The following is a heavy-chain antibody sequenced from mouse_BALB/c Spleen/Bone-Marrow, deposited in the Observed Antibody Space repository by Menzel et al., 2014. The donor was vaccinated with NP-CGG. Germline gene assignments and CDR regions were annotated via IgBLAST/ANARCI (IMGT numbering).Heavy chain of an antibody. Sequence: QVQLKESGAELVRPGSSVKISCKASGYAFSSYWMNWVKQRPGQGLEWIGQIYPGDGDTNYNGKFKGKATLTADKSSSTAYMQLSSLTSEDSAVYFCARRGYYYGSSYVDYWGQGTTLTVSS. D-gene: IGHD1-1*01. CDR1: GYAFSSYW. J-gene: IGHJ2*01. CDR3: ARRGYYYGSSYVDY. CDR2: IYPGDGDT. V-gene: IGHV1-80*01.